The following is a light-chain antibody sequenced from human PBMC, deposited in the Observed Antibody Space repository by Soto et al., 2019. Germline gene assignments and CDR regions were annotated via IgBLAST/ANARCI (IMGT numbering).Light chain of an antibody. CDR2: KAS. J-gene: IGKJ5*01. CDR1: QSITTW. CDR3: QQYDSSWIT. Sequence: DIQMTQSPSTLSASVGDRVTITCRASQSITTWLAWYHQKPGKAPKLLMNKASSLESGVPSRFSGSGSGKEFALTISSLQPDEFGTYYCQQYDSSWITFGQGTRLEIQ. V-gene: IGKV1-5*03.